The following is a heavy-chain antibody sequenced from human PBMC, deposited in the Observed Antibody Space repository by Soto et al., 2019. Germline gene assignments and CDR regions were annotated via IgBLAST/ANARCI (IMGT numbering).Heavy chain of an antibody. CDR3: AKDSNIVVVVAATDY. CDR2: ISGSGGST. V-gene: IGHV3-23*01. J-gene: IGHJ4*02. Sequence: GSLRLSCAASGFTFSSYAMSWVRQAPGKGLEWVSAISGSGGSTYYADSVKGRFTISRDNSKNTLYLQMNSLRAEDTAVYYCAKDSNIVVVVAATDYRGQGTLVTVSS. CDR1: GFTFSSYA. D-gene: IGHD2-15*01.